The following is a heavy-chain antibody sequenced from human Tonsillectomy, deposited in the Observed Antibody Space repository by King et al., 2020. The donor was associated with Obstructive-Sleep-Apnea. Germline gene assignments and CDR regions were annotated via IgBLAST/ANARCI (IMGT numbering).Heavy chain of an antibody. CDR3: AHRPVIHMIRGAMGYFDD. J-gene: IGHJ4*02. Sequence: ITLKESGPTLMKPTQTLTLTCTFSGFSLSTSGLAVGWIRQFPGKALEWLALIYWDDEKRYSPSLKSRLTITKDTSKNQVVLTMTNMDPVDTATYYCAHRPVIHMIRGAMGYFDDWGQGTLVTVSS. CDR1: GFSLSTSGLA. V-gene: IGHV2-5*02. CDR2: IYWDDEK. D-gene: IGHD3-10*01.